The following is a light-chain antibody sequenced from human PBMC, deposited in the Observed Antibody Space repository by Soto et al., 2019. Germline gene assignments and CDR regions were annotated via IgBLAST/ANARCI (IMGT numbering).Light chain of an antibody. CDR3: QQYENLPT. CDR1: QNINNY. CDR2: DAS. J-gene: IGKJ5*01. Sequence: DIQMSQSPSSLFASVGDRVATAGQASQNINNYLNWYQQKPGRAPKLLIYDASNLEAGVPSRLRGSGSGTDFTFTIRRLQPEDIATYYCQQYENLPTFGQGTRLEIK. V-gene: IGKV1-33*01.